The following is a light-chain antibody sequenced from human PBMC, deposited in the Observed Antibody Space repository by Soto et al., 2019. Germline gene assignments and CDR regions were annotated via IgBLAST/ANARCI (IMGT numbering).Light chain of an antibody. Sequence: DIQMTQSPSSLSASVGDRLTITCQASQDISTYLNWYQQKPGKAPKLLISDASKLEPGVTSRFSGSGSETHFTFIITSLQHEDIATYYCQQYDTLRTFGQGTKVDIK. CDR1: QDISTY. CDR2: DAS. CDR3: QQYDTLRT. J-gene: IGKJ2*01. V-gene: IGKV1-33*01.